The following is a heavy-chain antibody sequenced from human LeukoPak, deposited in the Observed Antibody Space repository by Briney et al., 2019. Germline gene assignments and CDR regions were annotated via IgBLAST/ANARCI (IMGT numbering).Heavy chain of an antibody. J-gene: IGHJ6*03. Sequence: GASVKVSCKASGYTFTSYDINWVRQATGQGLEWMGWMNPNSGNTGYAQKFQGRVTMTRNTSISTAYMELSSLRSEDTAVYYCARGGEDIVVVPAAKGKDFVYYYYMDVWGKGTTVTISS. D-gene: IGHD2-2*01. CDR1: GYTFTSYD. V-gene: IGHV1-8*01. CDR2: MNPNSGNT. CDR3: ARGGEDIVVVPAAKGKDFVYYYYMDV.